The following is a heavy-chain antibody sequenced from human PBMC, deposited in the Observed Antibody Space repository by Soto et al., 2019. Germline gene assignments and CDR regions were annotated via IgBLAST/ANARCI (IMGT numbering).Heavy chain of an antibody. J-gene: IGHJ5*01. V-gene: IGHV4-61*01. CDR3: TRDSRSACFYS. CDR2: ISYSGNT. D-gene: IGHD6-13*01. Sequence: QVQLQESGPGLVKPSETLSLTCTVSGGSVSSGSYYWSWLRQPPGKALEWIGYISYSGNTNYNPSLKRRVAISIDTSRNQFSLKLSSVTAADTAVYYCTRDSRSACFYSWGQGTLVTVSS. CDR1: GGSVSSGSYY.